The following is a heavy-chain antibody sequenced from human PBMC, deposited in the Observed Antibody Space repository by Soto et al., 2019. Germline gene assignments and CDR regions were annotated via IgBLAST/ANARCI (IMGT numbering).Heavy chain of an antibody. CDR3: ATRAMVRGVIIRDY. CDR2: IYYSGST. J-gene: IGHJ4*02. Sequence: PSETLSLTCTVSGGSISSSSYYWGWIRQPPGKGLEWIGSIYYSGSTYYNPSLKSRVTISVDTSKNQFSLQLSSVTAADTAVYYCATRAMVRGVIIRDYWGQGTLVTVSS. CDR1: GGSISSSSYY. D-gene: IGHD3-10*01. V-gene: IGHV4-39*01.